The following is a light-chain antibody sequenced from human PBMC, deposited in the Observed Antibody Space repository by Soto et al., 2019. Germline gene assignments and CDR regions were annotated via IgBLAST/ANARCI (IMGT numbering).Light chain of an antibody. V-gene: IGKV1-39*01. Sequence: DIPMTQSPSSLSASVGDRVTITCRASQNIDRYLSWYQQKPGKAPVLLIYAASSLHSGVPSRFLGSGSGTDFTLTISNLQPEDFATYFCQQTYSIPPVTFGQGTRLEIK. J-gene: IGKJ5*01. CDR2: AAS. CDR3: QQTYSIPPVT. CDR1: QNIDRY.